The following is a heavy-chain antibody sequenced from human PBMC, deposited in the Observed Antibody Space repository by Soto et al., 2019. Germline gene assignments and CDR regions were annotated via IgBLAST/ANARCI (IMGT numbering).Heavy chain of an antibody. V-gene: IGHV4-59*01. Sequence: PSETLSLTCTVSGGSISSYYLSWIRQPPGKGLEWIGYIYYSGSTNYNPSLKSRVTISVDTSKNQFSLKLSSVTAADTAVYYCARGFYDSSGYLYYFDYWGQGTLVTVSS. CDR2: IYYSGST. D-gene: IGHD3-22*01. CDR3: ARGFYDSSGYLYYFDY. CDR1: GGSISSYY. J-gene: IGHJ4*02.